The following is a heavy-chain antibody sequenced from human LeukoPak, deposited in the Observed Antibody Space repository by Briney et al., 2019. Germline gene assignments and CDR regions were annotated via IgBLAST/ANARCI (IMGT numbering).Heavy chain of an antibody. CDR1: GGSISSYY. D-gene: IGHD1-26*01. Sequence: SETLSLTCTVSGGSISSYYWSWIRQPPGKGLEWIGYIYYSGSTNYNPSLKSRVTISVDTSKNQFSLKLSSVTAADTAVYYCARVGRSNWFDLWGQGTLVTVSS. CDR3: ARVGRSNWFDL. V-gene: IGHV4-59*08. J-gene: IGHJ5*02. CDR2: IYYSGST.